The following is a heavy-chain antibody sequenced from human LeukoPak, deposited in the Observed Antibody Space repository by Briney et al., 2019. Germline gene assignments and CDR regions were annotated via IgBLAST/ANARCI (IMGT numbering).Heavy chain of an antibody. CDR3: ARHENILETTARYYYGSGSGELDY. V-gene: IGHV4-39*01. Sequence: SETLSLTCTVSGGSISSSSYYWGWIGQPPEKGLERIGRIYYSGSTYYNPSLKSRVTISVDTSKNQFSLKLSSVTAADTAVYYCARHENILETTARYYYGSGSGELDYWGQGTLVTVSS. D-gene: IGHD3-10*01. CDR1: GGSISSSSYY. CDR2: IYYSGST. J-gene: IGHJ4*02.